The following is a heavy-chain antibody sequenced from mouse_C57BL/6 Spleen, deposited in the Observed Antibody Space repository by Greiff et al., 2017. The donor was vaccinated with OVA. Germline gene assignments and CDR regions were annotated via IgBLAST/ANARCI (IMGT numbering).Heavy chain of an antibody. CDR1: GFTFSSYA. Sequence: EVKLVESGGGLVKPGGSLKLSCAASGFTFSSYAMSWVRQTPEKRLEWVATISDGGRYTYYPDNVKGRFPISRDNAKNNLYLQMSHLKSEDTAMYYCARKSNYVDYFDYWGQGTTLTVSS. D-gene: IGHD2-5*01. V-gene: IGHV5-4*03. CDR3: ARKSNYVDYFDY. CDR2: ISDGGRYT. J-gene: IGHJ2*01.